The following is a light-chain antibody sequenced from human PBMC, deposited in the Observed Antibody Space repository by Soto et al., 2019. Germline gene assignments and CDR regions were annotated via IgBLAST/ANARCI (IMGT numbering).Light chain of an antibody. Sequence: QSALTQPASVSGSPGQSITISCTGTSSDVGGYNYVSWYQQHPGKAPKLMIYEVSNRPSGVSNRLSGSKSGNTASLTISGLQAEDEADYYCSSYTSSSNGVFGTGTKLTVL. CDR2: EVS. J-gene: IGLJ1*01. CDR3: SSYTSSSNGV. CDR1: SSDVGGYNY. V-gene: IGLV2-14*01.